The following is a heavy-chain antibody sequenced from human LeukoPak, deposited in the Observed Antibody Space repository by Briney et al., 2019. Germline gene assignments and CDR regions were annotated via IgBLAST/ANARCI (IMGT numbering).Heavy chain of an antibody. V-gene: IGHV3-9*01. CDR2: ISWNSGSI. Sequence: PGGSLRLSCAASGFTFDDYAMHWVRQAPGKGLEWVSGISWNSGSIGYADSVKGRFTISRDNAKNSLYLQMNSLRAEDTALYYCAKVYGSGSYYWYFDLWGRGTLVTVSS. CDR3: AKVYGSGSYYWYFDL. D-gene: IGHD3-10*01. CDR1: GFTFDDYA. J-gene: IGHJ2*01.